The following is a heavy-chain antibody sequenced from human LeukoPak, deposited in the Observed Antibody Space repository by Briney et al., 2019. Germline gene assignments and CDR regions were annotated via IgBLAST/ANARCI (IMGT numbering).Heavy chain of an antibody. CDR1: GFTFSSYG. CDR3: AVYNWGFDW. V-gene: IGHV3-23*01. D-gene: IGHD7-27*01. Sequence: PGGSLRLSCAASGFTFSSYGMSWVRQAPGKGLEWVSATNGDGASTYYADSVKGRFTISRDNSKNMLYLQMNSLTVEDTAVYYCAVYNWGFDWLGQGTLVIVSS. CDR2: TNGDGAST. J-gene: IGHJ4*02.